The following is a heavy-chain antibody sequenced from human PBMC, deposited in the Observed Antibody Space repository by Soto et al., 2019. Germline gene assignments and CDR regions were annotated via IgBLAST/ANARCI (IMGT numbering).Heavy chain of an antibody. D-gene: IGHD6-19*01. J-gene: IGHJ6*02. Sequence: ASVKVSCKASGYTFTSYDINWVRQATGQGLEWMGWMNPNSGNTGYAQKFQGRVTMTRNTSISTAYMELSSLRSEDTAVYYCARFLPLGRGWYFHGMDVWGQGTTVTVSS. CDR2: MNPNSGNT. V-gene: IGHV1-8*01. CDR3: ARFLPLGRGWYFHGMDV. CDR1: GYTFTSYD.